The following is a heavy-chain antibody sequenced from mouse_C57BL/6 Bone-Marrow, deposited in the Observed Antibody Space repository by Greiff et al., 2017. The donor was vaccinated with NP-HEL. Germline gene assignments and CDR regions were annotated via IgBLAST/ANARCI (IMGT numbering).Heavy chain of an antibody. V-gene: IGHV5-6*01. CDR1: GFTFSSYG. CDR2: ISSGGSYT. CDR3: ARQRVWYAMDY. Sequence: EVHLVESGGDLVKPGGSLKLSCAASGFTFSSYGMSWVRQTPDKRLEWVATISSGGSYTYYPDSVKGRFTISRDNAKNTLYLQMSSLKSEDTAMYYCARQRVWYAMDYWGQGTSVTVSS. J-gene: IGHJ4*01. D-gene: IGHD2-10*02.